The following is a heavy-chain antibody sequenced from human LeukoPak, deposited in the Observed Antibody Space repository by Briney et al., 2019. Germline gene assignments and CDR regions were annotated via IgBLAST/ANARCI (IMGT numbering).Heavy chain of an antibody. Sequence: AETLSLTCTVSGGSISSYYWSWIRQPPGKGLEWIGYIFYSGSTNYNPSLKSRVTISVDTSKNQFSLKLSSVTAADTAVYYCAKRVDVLRYFDWLLLALDVWGKGTTVTISS. CDR1: GGSISSYY. CDR2: IFYSGST. J-gene: IGHJ6*04. V-gene: IGHV4-59*01. CDR3: AKRVDVLRYFDWLLLALDV. D-gene: IGHD3-9*01.